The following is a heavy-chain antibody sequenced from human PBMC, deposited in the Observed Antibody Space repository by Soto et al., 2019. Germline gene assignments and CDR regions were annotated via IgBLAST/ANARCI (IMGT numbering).Heavy chain of an antibody. D-gene: IGHD2-2*01. CDR1: GGSISSGGYS. CDR2: IYHSGST. V-gene: IGHV4-30-2*01. CDR3: AGVRIGTRRDY. J-gene: IGHJ4*02. Sequence: QLQLQESGSGLVKPSQTLSLTCAVSGGSISSGGYSWSWLRQPPGKGLEWIGYIYHSGSTYYNPSLKSRVSITVDGSKNQFSLKLSSVTAADTAVYYCAGVRIGTRRDYWGQGTLVTVSS.